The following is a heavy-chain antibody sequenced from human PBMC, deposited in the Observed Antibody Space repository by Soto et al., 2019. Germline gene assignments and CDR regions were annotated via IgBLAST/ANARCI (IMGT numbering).Heavy chain of an antibody. CDR1: GGTFSSYA. Sequence: QVQLVQSGAEVKKPGSSVKVSCKASGGTFSSYAISWVRQAPGQGLEWMGGIIPIFGTANYAQKFQGRVTITADESTSTAYMELSSLRSEYTAVYYCARDLIVGATVRLGYYYGMDVWGQGTTVTVAS. V-gene: IGHV1-69*01. D-gene: IGHD1-26*01. CDR3: ARDLIVGATVRLGYYYGMDV. CDR2: IIPIFGTA. J-gene: IGHJ6*02.